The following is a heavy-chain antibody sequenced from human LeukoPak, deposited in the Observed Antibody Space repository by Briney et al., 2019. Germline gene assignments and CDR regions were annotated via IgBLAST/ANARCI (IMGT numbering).Heavy chain of an antibody. CDR3: ARGVGYCSGGNCYGVGSSDY. Sequence: ASVKVSCKASGYTFTSYDLNWVRQATGQGLEWMGWVSPNSGNTGYAQRFQGRVTMTRDTSISTVYMELSSLRSEDTAVYYCARGVGYCSGGNCYGVGSSDYWGQGTLVTVSS. J-gene: IGHJ4*02. CDR1: GYTFTSYD. D-gene: IGHD2-15*01. V-gene: IGHV1-8*01. CDR2: VSPNSGNT.